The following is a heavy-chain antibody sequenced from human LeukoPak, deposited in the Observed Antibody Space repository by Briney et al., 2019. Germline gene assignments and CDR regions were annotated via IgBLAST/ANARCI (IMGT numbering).Heavy chain of an antibody. Sequence: PGGSLRLSCAASGFIFSSYAMSWVRQPPGKGLEWIGSIYYTANTYYNSSLKSRVTISVDTSKNQFSLKLSSVTAADSAVYYCARRDHYDSSGYFDYWGQGTLVTVSS. J-gene: IGHJ4*02. D-gene: IGHD3-22*01. CDR3: ARRDHYDSSGYFDY. CDR2: IYYTANT. CDR1: GFIFSSYA. V-gene: IGHV4-39*01.